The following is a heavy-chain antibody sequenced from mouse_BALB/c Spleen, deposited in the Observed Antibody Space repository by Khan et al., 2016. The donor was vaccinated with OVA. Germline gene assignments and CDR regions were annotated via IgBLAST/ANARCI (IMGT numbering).Heavy chain of an antibody. Sequence: EVQLVESGGDLVKPGGSLKLSCAASGFTFSNYGMSWVRKIPDKRLEWVATINSDGTYTYYPDSVKGRFTISRNNDKNTLYLEMSSLKSEDTAMYYCASHLTGSFAYWGQGTLVTVSA. J-gene: IGHJ3*01. CDR2: INSDGTYT. D-gene: IGHD4-1*01. V-gene: IGHV5-6*01. CDR1: GFTFSNYG. CDR3: ASHLTGSFAY.